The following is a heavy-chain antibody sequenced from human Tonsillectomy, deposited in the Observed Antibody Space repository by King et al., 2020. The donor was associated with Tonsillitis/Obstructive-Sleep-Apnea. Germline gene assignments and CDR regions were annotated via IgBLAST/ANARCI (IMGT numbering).Heavy chain of an antibody. D-gene: IGHD2-15*01. CDR1: GGSISSSSYY. Sequence: LQLQESGPGLVRPSETLSLTCTVSGGSISSSSYYWGWIRQPPGKGLEWVGNVYYSGSTYYNPSLKSRVTISVDTSKKQFSLKLSSVTAADTAVYYCATPDCSSCSCYEDDGFDIWGQGTMVTVSS. J-gene: IGHJ3*02. V-gene: IGHV4-39*01. CDR3: ATPDCSSCSCYEDDGFDI. CDR2: VYYSGST.